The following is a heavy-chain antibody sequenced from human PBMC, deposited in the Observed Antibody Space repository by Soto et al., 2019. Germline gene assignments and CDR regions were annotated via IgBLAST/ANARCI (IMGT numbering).Heavy chain of an antibody. V-gene: IGHV1-2*02. D-gene: IGHD1-7*01. Sequence: SVKVSCKASGYTFTGYYMHWVRQAPGQGLEWMGWINPNSGGTSYAQKFQGRVTMTRDTSISTAYMELSRLRSDDTAVYYCARDSAGTTDGMDVWGQGTTVTVSS. CDR2: INPNSGGT. CDR1: GYTFTGYY. J-gene: IGHJ6*02. CDR3: ARDSAGTTDGMDV.